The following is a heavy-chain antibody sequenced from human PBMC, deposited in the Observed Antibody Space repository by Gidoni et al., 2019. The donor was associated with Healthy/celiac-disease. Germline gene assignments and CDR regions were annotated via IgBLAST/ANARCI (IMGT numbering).Heavy chain of an antibody. Sequence: QMQLVQSGPEVKKPGTSVKVSCKASGFTFTSSAMQWVRRARGQRLEWIGWIVVGSGNTNYAQKFQERVTITRDMSTSTAYMELSSLRSEDTAVYYCAADATYYYDSSGYSSLLYYGMDVWGQGTTVTVSS. D-gene: IGHD3-22*01. J-gene: IGHJ6*02. V-gene: IGHV1-58*02. CDR1: GFTFTSSA. CDR3: AADATYYYDSSGYSSLLYYGMDV. CDR2: IVVGSGNT.